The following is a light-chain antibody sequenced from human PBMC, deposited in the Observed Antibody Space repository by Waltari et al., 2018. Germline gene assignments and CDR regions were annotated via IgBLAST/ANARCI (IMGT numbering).Light chain of an antibody. CDR2: GAS. V-gene: IGKV3-15*01. J-gene: IGKJ1*01. CDR1: QSVNSN. CDR3: HQYNNWPPWT. Sequence: EIVMTQSPATVSVSPGERVTLSCRASQSVNSNLAWYQQKPGQAPRLLIYGASTRATTLPARFSGSGSGTEFTLTISSLQAEYSAVYYCHQYNNWPPWTFGQGTRVEIK.